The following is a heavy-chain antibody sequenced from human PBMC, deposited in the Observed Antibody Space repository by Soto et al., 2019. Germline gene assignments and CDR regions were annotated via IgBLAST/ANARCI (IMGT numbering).Heavy chain of an antibody. Sequence: PGGSLRLSCTTSGFTFGDYAMSWFRQAPGKGLEWIGYIRSNTYGGTTEYAASVKGRFTISRDDSKRVAHLQMNSLETEDTAVNLCARTKYLDYRGQGTLVT. J-gene: IGHJ4*02. CDR2: IRSNTYGGTT. D-gene: IGHD6-6*01. CDR3: ARTKYLDY. CDR1: GFTFGDYA. V-gene: IGHV3-49*03.